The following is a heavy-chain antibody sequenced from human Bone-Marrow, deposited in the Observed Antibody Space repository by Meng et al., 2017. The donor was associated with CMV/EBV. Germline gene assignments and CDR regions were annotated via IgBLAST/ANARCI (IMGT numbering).Heavy chain of an antibody. J-gene: IGHJ6*02. D-gene: IGHD3-10*01. Sequence: SVKVSCKTSGYTFTDYFVHWVRQAPGQGLEWMGWVNPNGGVTYYAQKFLGSVTMTRDSSISTAYMELSGLRSNDTDMYYCARAGFGGLSGVDVWGQGTTVTVSS. CDR3: ARAGFGGLSGVDV. CDR1: GYTFTDYF. V-gene: IGHV1-2*02. CDR2: VNPNGGVT.